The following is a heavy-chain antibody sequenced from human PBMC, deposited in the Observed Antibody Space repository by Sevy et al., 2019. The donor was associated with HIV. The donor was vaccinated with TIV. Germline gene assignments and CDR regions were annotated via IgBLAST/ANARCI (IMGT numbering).Heavy chain of an antibody. Sequence: GGSLRLSCAASGFTFSGSAMHWVRQASGKGLEWIGRIRSKASSYATVYAASVKGRFTISRDDSKNTAYLQMNSLKIEEPAVYYCVSLLYYYEEYNAMDVWGQGTTVTVSS. CDR2: IRSKASSYAT. J-gene: IGHJ6*02. V-gene: IGHV3-73*01. CDR1: GFTFSGSA. D-gene: IGHD3-22*01. CDR3: VSLLYYYEEYNAMDV.